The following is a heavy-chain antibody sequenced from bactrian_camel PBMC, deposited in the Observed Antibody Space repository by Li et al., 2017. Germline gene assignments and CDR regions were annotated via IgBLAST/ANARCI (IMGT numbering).Heavy chain of an antibody. CDR2: ISSDGTT. J-gene: IGHJ4*01. CDR1: GYIFSSCG. CDR3: TAAEKTRGGSSRGTN. Sequence: HVQLAESGGGSVQAGGSLKLSCAASGYIFSSCGMGWYRQAPGKERELVSTISSDGTTSYADSVKGRFTISQDNAKNTLYLQMNSLKTEDTAVYYCTAAEKTRGGSSRGTNWSQGTQVTVS. D-gene: IGHD7*01. V-gene: IGHV3S53*01.